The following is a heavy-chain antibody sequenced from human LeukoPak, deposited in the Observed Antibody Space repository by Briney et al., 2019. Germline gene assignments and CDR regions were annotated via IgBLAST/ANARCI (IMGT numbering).Heavy chain of an antibody. J-gene: IGHJ6*03. V-gene: IGHV1-18*01. D-gene: IGHD2-2*02. CDR3: ARLSIVVGPAAITDYYYYYYMDV. CDR2: ISAYNGNT. CDR1: GYTFTCYG. Sequence: ASVKVSCKASGYTFTCYGISWVRQAPGQGLEWMGWISAYNGNTNYAQKLQGRVTMTTDTSTSTAYMELRSLRSDDTAVYYCARLSIVVGPAAITDYYYYYYMDVWGKGTTVTVSS.